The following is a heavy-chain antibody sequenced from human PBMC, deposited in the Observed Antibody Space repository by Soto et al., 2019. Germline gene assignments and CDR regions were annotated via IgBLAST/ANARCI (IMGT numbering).Heavy chain of an antibody. CDR2: IYYSGGT. D-gene: IGHD3-10*01. Sequence: QVQLQESGPGLVKPSQTLSLTCTVSGGSISSGSYYWSWIRPHPGKGREWIGYIYYSGGTYYNPSLKCRVTISVDTSKNQFSLKLSSVTAADTAVYYCAREPGVWGQGSLVTVSS. CDR1: GGSISSGSYY. CDR3: AREPGV. V-gene: IGHV4-31*03. J-gene: IGHJ4*02.